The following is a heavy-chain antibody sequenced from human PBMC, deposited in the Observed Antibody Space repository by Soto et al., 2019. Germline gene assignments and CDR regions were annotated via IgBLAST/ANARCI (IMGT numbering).Heavy chain of an antibody. CDR2: IKQDGSEK. CDR1: GFTFSSYW. J-gene: IGHJ3*02. CDR3: AREYSSWDTAMVPAFDI. D-gene: IGHD5-18*01. Sequence: EVQLVESGGGLVQPGGSLRLSCAASGFTFSSYWMSWVRQAPGKGLEWVANIKQDGSEKYYVDSVKGRFTISRDNAKNSLYLQMNSLRAEDTAVYYCAREYSSWDTAMVPAFDIWGQGTMVTVSS. V-gene: IGHV3-7*05.